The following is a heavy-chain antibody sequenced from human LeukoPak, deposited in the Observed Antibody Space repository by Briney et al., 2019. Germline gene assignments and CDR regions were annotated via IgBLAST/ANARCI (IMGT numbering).Heavy chain of an antibody. CDR1: GFTFSSYA. J-gene: IGHJ4*02. CDR3: ARRGGSSSRRSPIDY. CDR2: ISYDGTNK. V-gene: IGHV3-30*07. Sequence: GRSLRLSCAVSGFTFSSYAMHWVRQAPGKGLEWVALISYDGTNKFYEDSVKGRFTISRDNSKNTLFLQMNGLRAEDTAVYYCARRGGSSSRRSPIDYWGQGTLVTVSS. D-gene: IGHD6-6*01.